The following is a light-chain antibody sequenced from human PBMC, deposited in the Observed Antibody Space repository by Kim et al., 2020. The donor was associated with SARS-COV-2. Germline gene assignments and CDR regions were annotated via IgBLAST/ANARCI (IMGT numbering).Light chain of an antibody. CDR2: DSS. CDR3: QHRSDWPIT. J-gene: IGKJ5*01. CDR1: QNINNH. V-gene: IGKV3-11*01. Sequence: IVLTQSPATLSLSPGESATLSCGASQNINNHLAWYQHRPGQAPRLLIYDSSNRATGLPGRFSGRGSGTDFTLSISSLEPEDFAVYYCQHRSDWPITFGQGTRLEIK.